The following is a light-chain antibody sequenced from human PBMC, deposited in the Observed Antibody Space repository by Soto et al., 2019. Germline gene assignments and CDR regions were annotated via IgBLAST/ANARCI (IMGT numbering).Light chain of an antibody. J-gene: IGKJ1*01. CDR3: QQYGSSGT. CDR1: QSVSNNY. V-gene: IGKV3-20*01. Sequence: EIVMTQSPDTLSVSPGERAPLSCRASQSVSNNYLAWYQQKPGQAPRLLIYGASNRATGIPDRFSGSGSGTDFTLTISRLEPEDFAVYYCQQYGSSGTFGQGTKVDIK. CDR2: GAS.